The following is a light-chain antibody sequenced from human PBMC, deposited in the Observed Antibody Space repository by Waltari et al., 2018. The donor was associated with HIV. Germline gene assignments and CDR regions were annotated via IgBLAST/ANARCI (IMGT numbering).Light chain of an antibody. J-gene: IGLJ2*01. V-gene: IGLV2-14*03. CDR2: EVS. CDR1: SSDVGYYNY. CDR3: TSYTSSSTLDVL. Sequence: QSALTQPASVSESPGQSITISCTGTSSDVGYYNYVSWYQQHPGKAPKLMIYEVSNRPSGVSDRFSGSKYGNTASLTISGLQADDEADYYCTSYTSSSTLDVLFGGGTKLTVL.